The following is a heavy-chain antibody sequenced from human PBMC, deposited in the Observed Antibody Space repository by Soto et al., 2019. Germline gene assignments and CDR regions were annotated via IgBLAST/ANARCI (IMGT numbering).Heavy chain of an antibody. J-gene: IGHJ4*02. Sequence: GGSLRLSCAASGFSFSTYVMSWVRQAPGKGLEWVSGISGRGDRTYNTDSVNGRFTISRDNSKNTVYLQMNKLRAEDTAVYYCDKGTRSSAWLLDYWGQGTLVTVSS. V-gene: IGHV3-23*01. CDR2: ISGRGDRT. CDR1: GFSFSTYV. D-gene: IGHD6-19*01. CDR3: DKGTRSSAWLLDY.